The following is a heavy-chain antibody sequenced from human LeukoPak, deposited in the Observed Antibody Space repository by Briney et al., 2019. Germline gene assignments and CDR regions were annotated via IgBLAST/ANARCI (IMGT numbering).Heavy chain of an antibody. V-gene: IGHV3-23*01. D-gene: IGHD5-24*01. CDR2: ISGSGGST. Sequence: GGSLRLSCLASGFTFSSYAMHWVRQAPGKGLEWVSAISGSGGSTYYADSVKGRFTISRDNSKNTLYLQMNSLRAEDTAVYYCAKSRGYMGFFDYWGQGALVTVSS. CDR1: GFTFSSYA. CDR3: AKSRGYMGFFDY. J-gene: IGHJ4*02.